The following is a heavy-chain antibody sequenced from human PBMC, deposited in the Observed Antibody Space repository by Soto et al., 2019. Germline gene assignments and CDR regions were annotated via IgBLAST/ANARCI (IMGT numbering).Heavy chain of an antibody. CDR2: ISGSGSTI. J-gene: IGHJ4*02. V-gene: IGHV3-48*01. D-gene: IGHD3-3*01. Sequence: GGSLRLSCAASGFSFSTYSMNWVRQAPGKGLEWVSYISGSGSTIYYADSVKGRFTISRDNAKNSLYLQMNSLRAEDTAVYYCARGYYDFWSGSFDYWGQGTQVTVSS. CDR1: GFSFSTYS. CDR3: ARGYYDFWSGSFDY.